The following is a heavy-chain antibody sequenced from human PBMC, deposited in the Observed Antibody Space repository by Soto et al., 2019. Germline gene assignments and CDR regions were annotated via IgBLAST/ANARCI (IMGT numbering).Heavy chain of an antibody. Sequence: QVQLQQSGPGLVTPSQTLSLTCAISGDSVSSDSAAWSWIRQSPSRGLEWLGRTYYRSNWYTDYAVSVKDRMIITPDTSKNQFSLQLNSVTPDDTAVYFCARDRKYCSGSTCFSPVGCWGQGTLVTVSS. D-gene: IGHD2-15*01. CDR1: GDSVSSDSAA. V-gene: IGHV6-1*01. CDR3: ARDRKYCSGSTCFSPVGC. CDR2: TYYRSNWYT. J-gene: IGHJ4*02.